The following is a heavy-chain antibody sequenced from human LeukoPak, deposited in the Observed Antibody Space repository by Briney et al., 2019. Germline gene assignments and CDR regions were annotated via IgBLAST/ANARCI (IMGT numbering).Heavy chain of an antibody. CDR3: ARDKGDSVYDPFDY. V-gene: IGHV3-23*01. J-gene: IGHJ4*02. CDR1: GFTFSSYA. Sequence: AGGSLRLSCAASGFTFSSYAMSWVRQAPGKGREWVSVFSGSGGSTYYADSVRGRFTISRDYSKNTLYLQMNSLRVEDTAVYYCARDKGDSVYDPFDYWGQGTLVTVSS. D-gene: IGHD5/OR15-5a*01. CDR2: FSGSGGST.